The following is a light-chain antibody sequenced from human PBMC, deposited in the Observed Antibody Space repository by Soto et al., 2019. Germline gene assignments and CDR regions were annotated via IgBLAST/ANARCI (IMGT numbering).Light chain of an antibody. V-gene: IGKV3-11*01. J-gene: IGKJ4*01. CDR3: QQRSNWPGT. Sequence: EIVLTQSPATLSLSPGERATLSCRASQSVSSYLAWYQQKPGQAPRLLMYDASNRATGIPARLSGSGSGTAFTLTISSLEPEDFAVYYCQQRSNWPGTFGGGTKVEIK. CDR1: QSVSSY. CDR2: DAS.